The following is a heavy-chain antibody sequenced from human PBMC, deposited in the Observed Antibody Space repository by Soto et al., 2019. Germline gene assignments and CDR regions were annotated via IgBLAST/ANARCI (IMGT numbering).Heavy chain of an antibody. CDR2: INDDGIST. J-gene: IGHJ4*02. CDR1: GLTFSMYW. D-gene: IGHD1-1*01. Sequence: GGSLRLSCAASGLTFSMYWMHWARQVPGKGPEWVSRINDDGISTNYADSVKGRFTISRDNAKNTLYLQMNALRVEDTVVYYCTRGPRSTSTGTGAFWGQGTLVTVSS. V-gene: IGHV3-74*01. CDR3: TRGPRSTSTGTGAF.